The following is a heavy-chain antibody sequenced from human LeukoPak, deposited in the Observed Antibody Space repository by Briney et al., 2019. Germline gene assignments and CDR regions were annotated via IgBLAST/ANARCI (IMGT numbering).Heavy chain of an antibody. V-gene: IGHV1-46*01. CDR2: IDGETGNT. D-gene: IGHD3-10*01. CDR1: GCTFIHYY. CDR3: ARDPGGNYFGPGTHFAY. J-gene: IGHJ4*02. Sequence: ASVKVSCKASGCTFIHYYMHWVRQARGQGLEWMGRIDGETGNTRYAQNFQGRVSMTRDTSTSTVYVELSSLRFEDTAVYYCARDPGGNYFGPGTHFAYWGQGALVTVSS.